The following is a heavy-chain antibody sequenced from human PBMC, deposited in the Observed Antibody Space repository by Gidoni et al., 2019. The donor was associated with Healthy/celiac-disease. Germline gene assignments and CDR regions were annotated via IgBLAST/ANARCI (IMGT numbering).Heavy chain of an antibody. Sequence: EVQLVESGGGLVQPGRSLRLSCTASGFTVGDYAMSWFRQAPGKGLEWVGFIRSKAYGGTTEYAASVKGRFTISRDDSKSIAYLQMNSLKTEDTAVYYCTREALTQWLDYWGQGTLVTVSS. CDR2: IRSKAYGGTT. V-gene: IGHV3-49*03. CDR3: TREALTQWLDY. CDR1: GFTVGDYA. D-gene: IGHD6-19*01. J-gene: IGHJ4*02.